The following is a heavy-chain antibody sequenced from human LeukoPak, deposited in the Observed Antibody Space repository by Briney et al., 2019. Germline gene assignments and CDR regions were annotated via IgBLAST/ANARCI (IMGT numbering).Heavy chain of an antibody. CDR3: ARSGSWSVWFDP. D-gene: IGHD6-13*01. J-gene: IGHJ5*02. CDR1: GFTFSSYE. V-gene: IGHV3-48*03. Sequence: GGTLRLSCAASGFTFSSYEMNWVRQAPGKGLEWVSYISSSGSTIYYADSVKGRFTISRDNAKNSLYLQMNSLRAEDTAVYYCARSGSWSVWFDPWGQGTLVTVSS. CDR2: ISSSGSTI.